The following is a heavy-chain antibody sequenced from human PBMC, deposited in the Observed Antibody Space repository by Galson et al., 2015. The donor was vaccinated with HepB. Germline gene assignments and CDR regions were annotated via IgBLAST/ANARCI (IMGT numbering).Heavy chain of an antibody. CDR2: IYYSGST. Sequence: TLSLTCAVSGGSISSGGYSWSWIRQPPGKGLEWIGYIYYSGSTYYNPSLKSRVTISVDTSKNQFSLKLSSVTAADTAVYYCARVRKYSGSDALDYWGQGTLVTVSS. J-gene: IGHJ4*02. D-gene: IGHD1-26*01. V-gene: IGHV4-30-4*07. CDR3: ARVRKYSGSDALDY. CDR1: GGSISSGGYS.